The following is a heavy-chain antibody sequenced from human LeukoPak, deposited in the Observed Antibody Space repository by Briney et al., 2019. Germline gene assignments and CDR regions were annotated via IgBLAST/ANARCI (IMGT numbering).Heavy chain of an antibody. CDR3: ARDRSGYDDAFDI. D-gene: IGHD5-12*01. CDR1: GGSISSYY. V-gene: IGHV4-4*07. Sequence: SETLSLTCTVSGGSISSYYWSWILQPAGKGLEGSGRIYTSGSTNYNPSLKSRVTMSVDTSKNQFSLKLSSVTAADTAVYYCARDRSGYDDAFDIWGQGTMVTVSS. J-gene: IGHJ3*02. CDR2: IYTSGST.